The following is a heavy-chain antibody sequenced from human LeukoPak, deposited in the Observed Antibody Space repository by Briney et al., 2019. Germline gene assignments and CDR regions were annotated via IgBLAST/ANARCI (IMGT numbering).Heavy chain of an antibody. CDR1: GGSFSGYY. CDR2: INHSGST. CDR3: ARGRPLFDI. J-gene: IGHJ3*02. V-gene: IGHV4-34*01. Sequence: SETLSLICAVYGGSFSGYYWSWIRQPPGKGLEWIGEINHSGSTNYNPSLKSRVTISVDTSKNQFSLKLSSVTAADTAVYYCARGRPLFDIWGQGTMVTVSS.